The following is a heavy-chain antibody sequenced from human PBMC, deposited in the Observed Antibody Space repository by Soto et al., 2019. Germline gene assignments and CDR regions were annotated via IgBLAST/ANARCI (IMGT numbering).Heavy chain of an antibody. CDR3: ARVEQWLYIAKY. J-gene: IGHJ4*02. Sequence: QVQLVESGGGVVQPGRSLRLSCAASGFTFSSFAMHWVRQAPGKGREWVAVISDDGSNKQYADSVKGRFTISRDNSKNTLYLQMNSLRGEDTAVYSCARVEQWLYIAKYWGQGTLVAVSS. CDR2: ISDDGSNK. D-gene: IGHD6-19*01. CDR1: GFTFSSFA. V-gene: IGHV3-30*04.